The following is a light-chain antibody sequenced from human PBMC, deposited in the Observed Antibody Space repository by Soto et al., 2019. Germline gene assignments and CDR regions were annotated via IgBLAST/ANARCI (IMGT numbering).Light chain of an antibody. CDR3: QQYGSSPQT. V-gene: IGKV3-20*01. CDR1: QSVSSNS. Sequence: EIVLTQSPGTLSLSPGERATLSCRASQSVSSNSLAWYQQKPGQAPGLLIYGASSRATGIPDRFSGSGSGTDFTLTISRLEPEDFAVYYCQQYGSSPQTFGQGTKVEIK. CDR2: GAS. J-gene: IGKJ1*01.